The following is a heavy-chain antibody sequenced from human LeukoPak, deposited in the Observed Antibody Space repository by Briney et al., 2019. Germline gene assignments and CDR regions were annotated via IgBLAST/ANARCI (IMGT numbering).Heavy chain of an antibody. D-gene: IGHD3-16*01. CDR1: GYTFSSYH. CDR2: INPSGVST. CDR3: ARDFGGQWSIDY. Sequence: ASVTVSCKASGYTFSSYHMHWVRQAPGQGLEWMGIINPSGVSTRCAQKFQGRVTMTRDTSTSTAYMELSRLRSEDTAVYYCARDFGGQWSIDYWGQGTLVTVSS. J-gene: IGHJ4*02. V-gene: IGHV1-46*01.